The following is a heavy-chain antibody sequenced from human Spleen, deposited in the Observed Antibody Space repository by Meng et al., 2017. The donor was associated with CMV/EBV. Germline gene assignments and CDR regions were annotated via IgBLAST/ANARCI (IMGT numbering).Heavy chain of an antibody. V-gene: IGHV4-59*08. CDR2: IYYSGST. CDR3: ARHFGDSSGRRFDP. D-gene: IGHD3-22*01. J-gene: IGHJ5*02. CDR1: GGPISSYY. Sequence: GSLRLSCTVSGGPISSYYWSWIRQPPGKGLEWIGYIYYSGSTNYNPSLKSRVTISVDTSKNQFSLKLSSVTAADTAVYYCARHFGDSSGRRFDPWGQGTLVTVSS.